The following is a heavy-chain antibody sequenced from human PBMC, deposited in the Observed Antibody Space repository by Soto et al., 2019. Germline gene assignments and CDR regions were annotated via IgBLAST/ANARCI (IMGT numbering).Heavy chain of an antibody. V-gene: IGHV4-39*01. Sequence: QLQLQESGPGLVKPSETLSLTCTVSGASISSTSYFWVWIRHPPGKGLEWVGSFYLSESTHYTPSRKSTVSISVDTYKNQFSLRLTSLTAADTAVYYCASGNSCAYRAWFDPWCQGTLVTVSS. CDR2: FYLSEST. CDR1: GASISSTSYF. J-gene: IGHJ5*02. CDR3: ASGNSCAYRAWFDP. D-gene: IGHD2-2*01.